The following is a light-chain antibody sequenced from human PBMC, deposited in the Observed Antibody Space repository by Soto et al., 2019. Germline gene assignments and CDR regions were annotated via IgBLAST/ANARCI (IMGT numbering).Light chain of an antibody. J-gene: IGKJ4*01. CDR2: DAS. CDR3: QQRSNWPPLLT. Sequence: EIVLTQSPATLSLSPGERATLSCRASQSVSSYLAWYQQKPGQAPRLLIYDASNRATGIPARFSGSGSGTDFPLTISSLEPEYFAVYYCQQRSNWPPLLTFGGGTKVEIK. CDR1: QSVSSY. V-gene: IGKV3-11*01.